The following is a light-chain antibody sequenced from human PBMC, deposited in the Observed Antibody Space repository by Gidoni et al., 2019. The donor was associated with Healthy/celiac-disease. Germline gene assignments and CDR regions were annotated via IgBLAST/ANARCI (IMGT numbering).Light chain of an antibody. CDR1: QSVLYSSTNKNY. Sequence: DIVMTQSPDSLAVSLGERATINCKSSQSVLYSSTNKNYLAWYQQKPGQPPKLLIYWASTRESGVPDRFRGSGSGTDFTLTISSLQAEDVAVYYCQQYYSAHPMYTFGQGTKLEIK. CDR2: WAS. V-gene: IGKV4-1*01. CDR3: QQYYSAHPMYT. J-gene: IGKJ2*01.